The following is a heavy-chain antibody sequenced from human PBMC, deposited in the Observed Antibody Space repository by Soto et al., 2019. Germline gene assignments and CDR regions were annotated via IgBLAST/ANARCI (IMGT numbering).Heavy chain of an antibody. V-gene: IGHV1-46*01. J-gene: IGHJ5*02. CDR2: INPSDGGT. CDR1: GFSLSNFY. CDR3: AGGGGVTVGDLRYWFDP. D-gene: IGHD3-16*01. Sequence: QVQLVQSGAEAKKPGASLRVSCKVSGFSLSNFYIHWVRQAPGQGLEWMGIINPSDGGTNYAQRFPARVTMTRDTSTSPVYMELSSLRSEDTAVYYWAGGGGVTVGDLRYWFDPWGQGTLVTVSS.